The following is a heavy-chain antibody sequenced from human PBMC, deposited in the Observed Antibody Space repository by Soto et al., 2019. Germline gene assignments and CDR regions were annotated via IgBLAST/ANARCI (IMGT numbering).Heavy chain of an antibody. CDR3: ARDKPSYYGMDV. Sequence: SETLSLTCTVSGGSISSGGYYWSWIRQHPGKGLEWIGYIYYSGSTYYNPSLKSRVTISVDTSKNQFSLKLSSVTAADTAVYYCARDKPSYYGMDVWGQGTTVTVSS. CDR2: IYYSGST. CDR1: GGSISSGGYY. J-gene: IGHJ6*02. V-gene: IGHV4-31*03.